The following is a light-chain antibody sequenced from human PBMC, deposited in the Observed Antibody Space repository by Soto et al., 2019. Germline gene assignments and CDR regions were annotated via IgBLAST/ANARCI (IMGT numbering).Light chain of an antibody. CDR1: QSVSNNY. V-gene: IGKV3-20*01. CDR2: DAS. CDR3: QQHGSSLST. J-gene: IGKJ5*01. Sequence: LEKTPCTEPLARGESRSRSCTASQSVSNNYLAWYQQKPGQAPRLLIYDASSRATGIPDRFSGSGSGTNFTLTISIREPADSAVYYCQQHGSSLSTFGQGTRLEIK.